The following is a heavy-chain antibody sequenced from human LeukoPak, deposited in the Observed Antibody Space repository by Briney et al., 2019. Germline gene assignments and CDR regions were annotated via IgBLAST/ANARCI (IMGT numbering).Heavy chain of an antibody. Sequence: PGGSLRLSCVASGSTFTSYWMHWVRQAPGKGLVWVSRISSDGSSTNYADSVKGRFTISRDNAKNTLYLQMNSLRAEDTAVYYCAMGPYYYDSSGYYYWGQGTLVTVSS. CDR1: GSTFTSYW. D-gene: IGHD3-22*01. CDR3: AMGPYYYDSSGYYY. V-gene: IGHV3-74*01. J-gene: IGHJ4*02. CDR2: ISSDGSST.